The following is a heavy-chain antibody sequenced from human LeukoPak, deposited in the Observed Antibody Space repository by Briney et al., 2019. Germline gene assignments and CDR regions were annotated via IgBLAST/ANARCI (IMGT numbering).Heavy chain of an antibody. CDR3: ARGAYYDSSGYSDFDY. D-gene: IGHD3-22*01. J-gene: IGHJ4*02. Sequence: ASVKVSCKASGYTFTSYYMHWVRQAPGQGLEWMGIINPSGGSTSYAQKFQGRVTMTRDTSTSTVYMELSSLRSEDTAVYYCARGAYYDSSGYSDFDYWRQGTLVTVSS. CDR1: GYTFTSYY. CDR2: INPSGGST. V-gene: IGHV1-46*01.